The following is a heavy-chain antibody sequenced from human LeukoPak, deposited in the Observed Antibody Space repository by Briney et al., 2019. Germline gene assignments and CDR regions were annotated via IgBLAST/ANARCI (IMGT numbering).Heavy chain of an antibody. V-gene: IGHV3-33*06. J-gene: IGHJ4*02. CDR2: IWYDGSNK. CDR3: AKDLYYDSSGYPPDY. D-gene: IGHD3-22*01. CDR1: GFTFSSYG. Sequence: GGSLRLSCAASGFTFSSYGMHWVRQAPGKGLEWVAVIWYDGSNKYYADSVKGRFTISRDNSKNTLYLQMNSLRAEDTAVYYCAKDLYYDSSGYPPDYWGQGTPVTVSS.